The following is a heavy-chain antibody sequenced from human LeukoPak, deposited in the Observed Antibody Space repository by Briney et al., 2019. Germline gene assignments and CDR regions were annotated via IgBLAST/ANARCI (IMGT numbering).Heavy chain of an antibody. CDR1: GFTFSDYY. CDR2: MSSTGSTI. V-gene: IGHV3-11*01. CDR3: ESSPLVYGSTWYASDAFYFDH. Sequence: GGSLRLSCAASGFTFSDYYMSWIRQAPGKGLEWVSYMSSTGSTIDYAYSVKGRFTISMDNAENSLYLQMISLRAEDTAVYYCESSPLVYGSTWYASDAFYFDHWGQGTLLTASS. J-gene: IGHJ4*02. D-gene: IGHD6-13*01.